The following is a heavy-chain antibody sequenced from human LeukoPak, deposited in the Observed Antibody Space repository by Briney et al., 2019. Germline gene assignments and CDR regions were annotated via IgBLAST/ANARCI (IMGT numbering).Heavy chain of an antibody. D-gene: IGHD3-16*01. V-gene: IGHV4-39*01. J-gene: IGHJ3*01. Sequence: SETLSLTCTVSGGSISSSSYYWGWIRQPPGKGLEWIGSDYYSGSTYYNPSLKSRVTISVDTSKNQFALKLRSVNAADTAVYYCAHFRGGAFDFWGQGTMVTVSA. CDR3: AHFRGGAFDF. CDR1: GGSISSSSYY. CDR2: DYYSGST.